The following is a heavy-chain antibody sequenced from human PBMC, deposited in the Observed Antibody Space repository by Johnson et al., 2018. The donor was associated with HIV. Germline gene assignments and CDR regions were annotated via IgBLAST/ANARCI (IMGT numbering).Heavy chain of an antibody. J-gene: IGHJ3*02. Sequence: VQLVESGGGVVQPGRSLRLSCAASGFTFSSFAMHWVRQTPGNGLEWVAVISYDGSNKYYAGSVKGRFTISRDNSKTTLYLQMNSLRAEDTAVYYCARAYSYGAFDIWGLGTMVTVSP. V-gene: IGHV3-30*14. CDR2: ISYDGSNK. CDR1: GFTFSSFA. D-gene: IGHD5-18*01. CDR3: ARAYSYGAFDI.